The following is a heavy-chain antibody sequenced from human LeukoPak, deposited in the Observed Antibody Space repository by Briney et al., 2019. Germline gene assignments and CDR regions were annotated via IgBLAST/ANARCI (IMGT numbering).Heavy chain of an antibody. D-gene: IGHD3-22*01. CDR3: ATYYYNSGPSKD. Sequence: GGSLRLSCAASGFTFRNFWMSWVRQAPGKGLEWVANIKTDGGAEHYVDSVKGRFTISRDNAKNSLYLQMNNLRAEDTAVYYCATYYYNSGPSKDWGQGALVIVSS. J-gene: IGHJ4*02. V-gene: IGHV3-7*05. CDR1: GFTFRNFW. CDR2: IKTDGGAE.